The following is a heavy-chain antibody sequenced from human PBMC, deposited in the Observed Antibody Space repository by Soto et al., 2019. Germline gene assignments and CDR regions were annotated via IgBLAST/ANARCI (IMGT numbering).Heavy chain of an antibody. V-gene: IGHV4-39*01. CDR1: GGSISSSSYY. Sequence: KPSETLSLTCTVSGGSISSSSYYWGGIRQPPGKGLEWIGSIYYSGSTYYNPSLKSRVTISVDTSKNQFSLKLSSVTAADTAVYYCARRGSELWLAGTIWGMDVWGQGTTVTVSS. CDR2: IYYSGST. CDR3: ARRGSELWLAGTIWGMDV. D-gene: IGHD5-18*01. J-gene: IGHJ6*02.